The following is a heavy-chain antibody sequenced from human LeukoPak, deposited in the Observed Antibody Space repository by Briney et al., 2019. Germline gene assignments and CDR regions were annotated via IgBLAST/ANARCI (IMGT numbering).Heavy chain of an antibody. J-gene: IGHJ5*02. D-gene: IGHD2-15*01. CDR3: ARQEVVAAYWFDP. CDR2: IYYSGST. CDR1: GGSISSGTYY. V-gene: IGHV4-39*01. Sequence: PSETLSLTCTVSGGSISSGTYYWGWIRQPPGKGLEWIGSIYYSGSTYYNPSLKSRVTISVDTSKNQFSLKLSSVTAADTAVYYCARQEVVAAYWFDPWGQGTLVTVSS.